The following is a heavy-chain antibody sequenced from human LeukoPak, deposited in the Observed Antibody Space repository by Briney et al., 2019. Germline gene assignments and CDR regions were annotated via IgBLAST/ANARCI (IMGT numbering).Heavy chain of an antibody. D-gene: IGHD3-22*01. CDR3: AKNSDSSGTYFDH. CDR2: IYSGGSI. CDR1: GFTVSTNY. V-gene: IGHV3-53*01. Sequence: GSLRLSCAASGFTVSTNYMSWVRQAPGKGVEWVSIIYSGGSIYYADSVKGRFTISRDSFKNSLYLQMNSLRAEDTALYYCAKNSDSSGTYFDHWGQGTLVTVSS. J-gene: IGHJ4*02.